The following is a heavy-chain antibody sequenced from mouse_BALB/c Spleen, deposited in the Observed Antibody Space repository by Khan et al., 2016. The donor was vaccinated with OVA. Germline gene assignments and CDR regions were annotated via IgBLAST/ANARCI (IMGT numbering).Heavy chain of an antibody. V-gene: IGHV1-7*01. Sequence: VQLQQSGAELAKPGASVKMSCKASGYTFTSYWMHWIKQRPGQGLEWIGYINPTSGYTDYNQKFKDKATLTADKSSSTAYMQLSSLTSDVSAVYYCARDRIDYWGQGTALTVSS. CDR3: ARDRIDY. CDR2: INPTSGYT. J-gene: IGHJ2*01. CDR1: GYTFTSYW.